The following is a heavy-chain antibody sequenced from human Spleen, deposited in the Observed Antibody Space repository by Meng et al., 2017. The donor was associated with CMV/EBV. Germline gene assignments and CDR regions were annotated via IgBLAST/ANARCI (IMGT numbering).Heavy chain of an antibody. CDR3: TRDVLGGFDP. V-gene: IGHV6-1*01. CDR2: TYYRSKWYS. J-gene: IGHJ5*02. CDR1: GDSVCSRRAA. Sequence: CASSGDSVCSRRAAWNWIRQSPSRGLEWLGRTYYRSKWYSEYAVSLRGRITINPDTSKNQFSLQLNSVTPEDTAVYYCTRDVLGGFDPWGQGTLVTVSS. D-gene: IGHD3-16*01.